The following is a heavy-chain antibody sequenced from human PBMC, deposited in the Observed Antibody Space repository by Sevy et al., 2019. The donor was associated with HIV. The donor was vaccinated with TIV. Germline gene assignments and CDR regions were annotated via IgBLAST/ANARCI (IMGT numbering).Heavy chain of an antibody. V-gene: IGHV1-69*13. J-gene: IGHJ6*02. CDR3: ARGYCSGGSCYSSTDYYYYGMDV. Sequence: ASVKVSCKASGGTFSSYAISWVRQAPGQGLEWMGGIIPIFGTANYGQKFQGRVTITADESTSTAYMELSSLRSEDTAVYYCARGYCSGGSCYSSTDYYYYGMDVWGQWTTVTVSS. CDR2: IIPIFGTA. CDR1: GGTFSSYA. D-gene: IGHD2-15*01.